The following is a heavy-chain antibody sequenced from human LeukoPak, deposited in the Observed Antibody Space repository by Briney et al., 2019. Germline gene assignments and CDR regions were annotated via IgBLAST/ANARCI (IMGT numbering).Heavy chain of an antibody. D-gene: IGHD1-26*01. CDR3: ARDHIVGATIDY. CDR1: GYTFSSYG. J-gene: IGHJ4*02. CDR2: ISAYNGHT. V-gene: IGHV1-18*01. Sequence: ASVKVSCKASGYTFSSYGLSWVRQAPGQGLEWVGWISAYNGHTRYAQNLQGRVTMTTDTSTSTAYMELRSLRSDDTAVYYCARDHIVGATIDYWGQGTLVTVSS.